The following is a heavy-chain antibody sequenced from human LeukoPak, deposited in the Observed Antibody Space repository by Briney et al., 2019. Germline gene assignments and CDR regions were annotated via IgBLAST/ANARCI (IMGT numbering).Heavy chain of an antibody. D-gene: IGHD1-1*01. Sequence: GASVTVSFTTSGYSFTSYHMHWRRNAPGQGLEWVGILKSSGDTTVYAHKFQGRVTVTRDTSTSTVYMELSSLSSEDTAVYYCAREDPHTYNFDFWGPGTLVTVSS. J-gene: IGHJ4*02. CDR1: GYSFTSYH. V-gene: IGHV1-46*01. CDR3: AREDPHTYNFDF. CDR2: LKSSGDTT.